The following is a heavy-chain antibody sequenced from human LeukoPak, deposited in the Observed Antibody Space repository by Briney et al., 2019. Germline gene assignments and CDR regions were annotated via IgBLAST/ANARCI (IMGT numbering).Heavy chain of an antibody. CDR2: FYFSGTS. CDR1: GASISDYY. D-gene: IGHD5-24*01. V-gene: IGHV4-59*08. Sequence: PSETLSLTCSVSGASISDYYWSWIRQSPGKGLEWIGYFYFSGTSTLNPSLQSRVTMSVDASKNQFSLKLTSVTAADTAVYYCVRHVTTGFNLFEYWGQGTLVTVSS. CDR3: VRHVTTGFNLFEY. J-gene: IGHJ4*02.